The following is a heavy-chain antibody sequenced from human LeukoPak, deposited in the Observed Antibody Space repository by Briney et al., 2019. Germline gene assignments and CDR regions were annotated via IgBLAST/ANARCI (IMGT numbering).Heavy chain of an antibody. CDR3: ARVGIYGDYGRYFDY. V-gene: IGHV3-30*02. CDR2: IRYDGSNK. Sequence: GGSLRLSCAASGFTFSNYAIHWVRQAPGKGLEWVAFIRYDGSNKYYVDSVKGRFTISRDNAKNSLYLQMNSLRAEDTALYYCARVGIYGDYGRYFDYWGQGTLVTVSS. CDR1: GFTFSNYA. D-gene: IGHD4-17*01. J-gene: IGHJ4*02.